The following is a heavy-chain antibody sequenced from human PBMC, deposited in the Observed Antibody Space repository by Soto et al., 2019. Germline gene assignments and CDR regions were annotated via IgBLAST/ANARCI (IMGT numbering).Heavy chain of an antibody. Sequence: EVQLLESGGGLVQPGGSLRLSCAASGFTFSSYAMSWVRQAPGKGLEWVSAVSGSGGSTYYADSVKGRFTISRDTSKNTLYLQMNSLRAEDTAVYYCARRSSGWYFDYWGQGTLVTVSS. J-gene: IGHJ4*02. D-gene: IGHD6-19*01. V-gene: IGHV3-23*01. CDR2: VSGSGGST. CDR3: ARRSSGWYFDY. CDR1: GFTFSSYA.